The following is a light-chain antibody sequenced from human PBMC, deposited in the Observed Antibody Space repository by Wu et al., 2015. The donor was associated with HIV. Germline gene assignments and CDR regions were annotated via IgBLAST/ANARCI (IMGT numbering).Light chain of an antibody. J-gene: IGKJ1*01. CDR2: ASS. CDR3: QFYSIPLRT. V-gene: IGKV3-20*01. Sequence: DIVMTQSPATLSVSPGERVTLSCRASQSIDRNSLVWYQKRPGHAPWPIMYASSNRAPGVPDRFSGSGSGTDFTLTIRRLQREDIAVYYCQFYSIPLRTFGQGTKVEFK. CDR1: QSIDRNS.